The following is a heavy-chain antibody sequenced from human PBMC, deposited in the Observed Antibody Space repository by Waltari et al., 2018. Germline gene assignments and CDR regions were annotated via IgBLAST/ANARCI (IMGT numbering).Heavy chain of an antibody. CDR2: ISSSSSYI. CDR1: GFTFSSYS. D-gene: IGHD3-10*01. Sequence: EVQLVESGGGLVKPGGSLRLSCAASGFTFSSYSLNWVRKAPGKGLEWVSSISSSSSYIYYADSVKGRFTISRDNAKNSLYLQMNSLRAEDTAVYYCARDLLLWFGEQPGDYGMDVWGQGTTVTVSS. J-gene: IGHJ6*02. V-gene: IGHV3-21*01. CDR3: ARDLLLWFGEQPGDYGMDV.